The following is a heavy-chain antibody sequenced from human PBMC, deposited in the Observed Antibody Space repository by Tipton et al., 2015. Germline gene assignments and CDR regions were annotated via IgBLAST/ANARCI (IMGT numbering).Heavy chain of an antibody. Sequence: SLRLSCATSGFVFESYDMNWVRQAPGEGLEWVAVISYDGTNIHYSDSVKGRFTISRNDSDKTVSLQLDSLRVEDTGVYFCARAQGEFDFWGQGALVTVSS. CDR2: ISYDGTNI. CDR1: GFVFESYD. CDR3: ARAQGEFDF. V-gene: IGHV3-33*05. J-gene: IGHJ4*02.